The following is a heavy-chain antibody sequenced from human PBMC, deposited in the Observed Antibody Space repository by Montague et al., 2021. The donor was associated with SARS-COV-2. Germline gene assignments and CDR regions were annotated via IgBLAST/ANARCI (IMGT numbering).Heavy chain of an antibody. CDR3: AKDSYYYGLGYGMDA. V-gene: IGHV3-23*01. Sequence: SRRLSCAASGFTFSNSAMNWVRQAPGKGLEWVSGSSGSDGGTHYADSVKGRFTISRDNSKNVLYLQMNSLRAEDTALYYCAKDSYYYGLGYGMDAWGQGTTVTVSS. CDR1: GFTFSNSA. CDR2: SSGSDGGT. J-gene: IGHJ6*02. D-gene: IGHD3-10*01.